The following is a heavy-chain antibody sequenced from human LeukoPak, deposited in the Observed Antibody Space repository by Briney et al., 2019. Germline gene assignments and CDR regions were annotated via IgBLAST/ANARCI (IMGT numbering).Heavy chain of an antibody. CDR1: GGSFSGYY. CDR2: INHSGST. D-gene: IGHD3-9*01. J-gene: IGHJ6*03. V-gene: IGHV4-34*01. Sequence: PSETLSLTCAVYGGSFSGYYWSWIRQPPGKGLEWIREINHSGSTNYNPSLKSRVTISVDTSKNQFSLKLSSVTAADRAVYYCARGRYDIYGVAGRRGYYYYMDVWGKGTTVTVSS. CDR3: ARGRYDIYGVAGRRGYYYYMDV.